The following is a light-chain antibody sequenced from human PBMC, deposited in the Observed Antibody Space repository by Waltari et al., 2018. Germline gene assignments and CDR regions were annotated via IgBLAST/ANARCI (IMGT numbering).Light chain of an antibody. J-gene: IGKJ1*01. CDR1: QNITAR. CDR3: QQYKNWRT. CDR2: GAS. Sequence: EIVMTQSPATLSMSPGERATLSCRASQNITARLAWYQQKPGQAPRLLMFGASTRASGVPGRFSGSGSGTEFILTISSLQSEDSAIYYCQQYKNWRTFGQGTKVEIE. V-gene: IGKV3-15*01.